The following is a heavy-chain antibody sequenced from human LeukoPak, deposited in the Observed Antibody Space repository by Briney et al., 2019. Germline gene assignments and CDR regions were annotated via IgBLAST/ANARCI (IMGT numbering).Heavy chain of an antibody. CDR3: ARGGREIYYYYYGMDV. D-gene: IGHD1-26*01. CDR1: GFTFNSYA. CDR2: TSYDGSNK. J-gene: IGHJ6*02. V-gene: IGHV3-30*04. Sequence: GSSLRLSCAASGFTFNSYAIHWVRQAPGKGLEWVAVTSYDGSNKYLAGSVKGRFTISRDNSKNTLYLQMNSLRVEDTAVYYCARGGREIYYYYYGMDVWGQGTTVTVSS.